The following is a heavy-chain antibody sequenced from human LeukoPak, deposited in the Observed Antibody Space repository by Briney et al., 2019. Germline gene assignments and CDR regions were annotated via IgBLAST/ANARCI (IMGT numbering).Heavy chain of an antibody. Sequence: GGSLRLSCAASGFTFSSYAMHWVRQAPGKGLEWVAVISYDGSNKYYADSVKSRFTISRDNSKNTLYLQMNSLRAEDTAVYYCARARNWNGAYYFDYWGQGTLVTVSS. CDR1: GFTFSSYA. CDR3: ARARNWNGAYYFDY. V-gene: IGHV3-30-3*01. D-gene: IGHD1-1*01. CDR2: ISYDGSNK. J-gene: IGHJ4*02.